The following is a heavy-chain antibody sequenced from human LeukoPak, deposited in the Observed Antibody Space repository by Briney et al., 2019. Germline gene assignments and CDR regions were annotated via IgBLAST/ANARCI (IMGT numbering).Heavy chain of an antibody. J-gene: IGHJ4*02. Sequence: RASVKVSCKASGYTFTGYYMHWVRQAPGQGLEWMGWINPNSGGTNYAQKFQGRVTMTRDTSISTAYMELSRLRSDDTAVYYCARGDVDTAMVGNDYWGQGTLVTVSS. CDR2: INPNSGGT. D-gene: IGHD5-18*01. V-gene: IGHV1-2*02. CDR3: ARGDVDTAMVGNDY. CDR1: GYTFTGYY.